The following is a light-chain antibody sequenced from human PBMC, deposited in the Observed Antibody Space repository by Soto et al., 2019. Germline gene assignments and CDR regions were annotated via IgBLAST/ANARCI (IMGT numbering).Light chain of an antibody. V-gene: IGKV1-33*01. CDR2: DAS. CDR1: QDINNY. Sequence: DIQMTPSPSSLSASVGDRVTIICQASQDINNYLNWYQQKPGKAPNFLIYDASNLETGVPSRFSGSGSGTDFTFTISSLQPEDFATYYCQQYDNLPITFGQGTRLEI. J-gene: IGKJ5*01. CDR3: QQYDNLPIT.